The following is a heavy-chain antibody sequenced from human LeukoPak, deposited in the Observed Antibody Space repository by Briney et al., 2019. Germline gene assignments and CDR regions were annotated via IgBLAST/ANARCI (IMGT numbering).Heavy chain of an antibody. CDR1: GYTFTGYY. CDR3: ATYYYGSGSYYRTFDY. Sequence: ASVKVSCKASGYTFTGYYMHWVRQAPGQGLEWMGWINPNSGGTNYAQKFQGRVTMTRDTSISTAYMELSRLRSDDTAVYYCATYYYGSGSYYRTFDYWGQGTLVTVSS. D-gene: IGHD3-10*01. CDR2: INPNSGGT. J-gene: IGHJ4*02. V-gene: IGHV1-2*02.